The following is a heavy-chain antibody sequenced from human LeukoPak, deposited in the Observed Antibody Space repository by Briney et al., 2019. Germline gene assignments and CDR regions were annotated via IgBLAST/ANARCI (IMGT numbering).Heavy chain of an antibody. CDR2: IVVGSGNT. V-gene: IGHV1-58*01. D-gene: IGHD2-2*01. CDR1: GFTFTSSA. Sequence: GTSVKVSCKASGFTFTSSAVQWVRQARGQRLEWIGWIVVGSGNTNYAQKFQERVTITRDMSTSTAYMELSSLRSEDTAVYYCAADEHCSSTSCYPYYFDYWGQGTLVTVSS. CDR3: AADEHCSSTSCYPYYFDY. J-gene: IGHJ4*02.